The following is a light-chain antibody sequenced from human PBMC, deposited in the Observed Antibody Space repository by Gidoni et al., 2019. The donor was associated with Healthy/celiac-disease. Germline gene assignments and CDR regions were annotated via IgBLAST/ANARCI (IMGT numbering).Light chain of an antibody. Sequence: DIQMTKSPYSLSASVGDRVTITCRASQSISSYLNWYQQKPGKAPKLLIYAASSLQSGVPSRFSGSGSGTDFTLTISSLQPEEFATYYCQQSYSTPRTFGGGTKVEIK. CDR2: AAS. CDR1: QSISSY. CDR3: QQSYSTPRT. V-gene: IGKV1-39*01. J-gene: IGKJ4*01.